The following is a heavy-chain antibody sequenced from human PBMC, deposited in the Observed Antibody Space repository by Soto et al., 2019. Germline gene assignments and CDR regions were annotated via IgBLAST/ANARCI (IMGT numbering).Heavy chain of an antibody. V-gene: IGHV4-31*03. D-gene: IGHD6-19*01. CDR3: AADRHSSGYMDE. J-gene: IGHJ4*02. CDR1: GGSISSGGYY. CDR2: IYYSGST. Sequence: ASETLSLTCTVSGGSISSGGYYWSWIRQHPGKGLEWIGYIYYSGSTYYNPSLKSRVTISVDTSKNQFSLKLSSVTAADTAVYYCAADRHSSGYMDEWGQGTLVTVSS.